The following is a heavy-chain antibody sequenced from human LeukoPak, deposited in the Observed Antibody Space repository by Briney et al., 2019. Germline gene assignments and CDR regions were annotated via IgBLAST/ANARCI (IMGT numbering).Heavy chain of an antibody. CDR2: IRTKAFGATT. CDR1: GLTFADFE. CDR3: TRNLYSSSFIVD. Sequence: GGSLRLSCTPSGLTFADFEMSWVRQSPGKGLEWVGFIRTKAFGATTVYAASVKGRFTISRDDSKSVAYLQMNSLKTEDTALYYCTRNLYSSSFIVDWGQGTTVTVSS. J-gene: IGHJ6*02. D-gene: IGHD6-13*01. V-gene: IGHV3-49*04.